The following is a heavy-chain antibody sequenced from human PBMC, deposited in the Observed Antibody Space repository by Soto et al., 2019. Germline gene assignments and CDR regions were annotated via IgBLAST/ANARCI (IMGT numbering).Heavy chain of an antibody. CDR3: AREASYNGSEGGAFDI. J-gene: IGHJ3*02. CDR2: IIPIFGTA. V-gene: IGHV1-69*12. D-gene: IGHD1-20*01. CDR1: GGTFSSYA. Sequence: QVQLVQSGAEVKKPGSSVKVSCKASGGTFSSYAISWVRQAPGQGLEWMGGIIPIFGTANYAQKFQGRVTITADESTSTAYLELSSLRSEDTPVYYCAREASYNGSEGGAFDIRGQGTRVTVSS.